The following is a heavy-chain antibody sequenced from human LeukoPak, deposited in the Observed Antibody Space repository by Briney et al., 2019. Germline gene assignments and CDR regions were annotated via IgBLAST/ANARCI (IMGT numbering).Heavy chain of an antibody. CDR2: IYYSGST. J-gene: IGHJ4*02. Sequence: SETLSLTCTVSGYSISSGYYWGWIRQPPGKGLEWIGSIYYSGSTYYNPSLKSRVTISVDTSKNQFSLKLSSVTAADTAVYYCARDHTAMVFDYWGQGTLVTVSS. CDR3: ARDHTAMVFDY. D-gene: IGHD5-18*01. V-gene: IGHV4-38-2*02. CDR1: GYSISSGYY.